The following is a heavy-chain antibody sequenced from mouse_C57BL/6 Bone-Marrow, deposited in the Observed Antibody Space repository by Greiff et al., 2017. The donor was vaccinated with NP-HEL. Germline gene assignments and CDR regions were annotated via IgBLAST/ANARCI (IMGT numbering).Heavy chain of an antibody. J-gene: IGHJ4*01. CDR3: ARGEHYSTYYAMDY. V-gene: IGHV1-19*01. CDR1: GYTFTDYY. Sequence: EVKLQESGPVLVKPGASVKMSCKASGYTFTDYYMNWVKQSHGKSLEWIGVINPYNGGTSYNQKFKGKATLTVDKSSSTAYMELNSLTSEDSAVYYCARGEHYSTYYAMDYWGQGTSVTVSS. CDR2: INPYNGGT. D-gene: IGHD2-5*01.